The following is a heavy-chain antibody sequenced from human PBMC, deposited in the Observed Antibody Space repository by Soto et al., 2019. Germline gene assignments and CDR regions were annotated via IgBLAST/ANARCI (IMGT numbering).Heavy chain of an antibody. J-gene: IGHJ3*02. Sequence: GGSLRLSCAASGFTVSSNYMSWVRQAPGKGLEWVSVIYSGGSTYYADSVKGRFTISRHNSKNTLYLQMNSLRAEDTAVYYCASSICSGGSCYRAPMVFDIWGQGTMVTVSS. CDR1: GFTVSSNY. D-gene: IGHD2-15*01. CDR3: ASSICSGGSCYRAPMVFDI. CDR2: IYSGGST. V-gene: IGHV3-53*04.